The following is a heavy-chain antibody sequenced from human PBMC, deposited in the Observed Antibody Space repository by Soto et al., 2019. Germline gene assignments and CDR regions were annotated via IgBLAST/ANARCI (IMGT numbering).Heavy chain of an antibody. CDR1: GFSFSNAW. V-gene: IGHV3-15*07. CDR3: TTSGNPDVADH. Sequence: EVQLVESGGGLVKPGGSLRLSCAASGFSFSNAWMNWVRQAPGKGLEWVGRIRSRSGTTDYAAPVKGRFTISRDDSIYTLYLQINSLNVDDIAVYFCTTSGNPDVADHWGQGTLVTVSS. J-gene: IGHJ4*02. D-gene: IGHD3-16*01. CDR2: IRSRSGTT.